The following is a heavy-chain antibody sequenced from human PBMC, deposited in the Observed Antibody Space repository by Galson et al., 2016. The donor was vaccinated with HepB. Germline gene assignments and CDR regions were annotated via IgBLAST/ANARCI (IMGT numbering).Heavy chain of an antibody. J-gene: IGHJ2*01. D-gene: IGHD2-21*01. CDR1: GFTVSSNY. Sequence: SLRLSCAASGFTVSSNYMSWVRQSPGKGLDWLSIVYSGGNTYYADSVKGRFTISRDNSKNTVYLQMNSLRAEDTAMYYCARRNRWGSAWYFDLWGRGTLVTVSS. V-gene: IGHV3-53*01. CDR3: ARRNRWGSAWYFDL. CDR2: VYSGGNT.